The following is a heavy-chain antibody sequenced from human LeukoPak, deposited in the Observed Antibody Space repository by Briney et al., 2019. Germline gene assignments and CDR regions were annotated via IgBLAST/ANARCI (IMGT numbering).Heavy chain of an antibody. J-gene: IGHJ4*02. D-gene: IGHD6-13*01. V-gene: IGHV4-39*01. CDR2: ISYSGST. CDR3: ARHLTGGGIWSD. CDR1: GDSISSSDYY. Sequence: PSETLSLTCTVSGDSISSSDYYWGWIRQPPGKGLGWIGTISYSGSTYYNPSLQSRVTISVDTSKNQFSLELSSVTAADTAVYYCARHLTGGGIWSDWGQGTLVIVSS.